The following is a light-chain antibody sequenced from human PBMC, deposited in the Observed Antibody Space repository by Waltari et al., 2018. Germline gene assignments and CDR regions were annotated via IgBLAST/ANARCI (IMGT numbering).Light chain of an antibody. V-gene: IGKV3-20*01. CDR1: QSLTKRY. CDR3: QQYGSSILYT. CDR2: GAS. J-gene: IGKJ2*01. Sequence: VLTQSPGTLSLSPGERVTLSCRASQSLTKRYLAWYQQKPGQAPRLLIYGASSRAAGSPDRFSGSGSGTDFTLTISRLEPEDFAGYYCQQYGSSILYTFGQGTKLEIK.